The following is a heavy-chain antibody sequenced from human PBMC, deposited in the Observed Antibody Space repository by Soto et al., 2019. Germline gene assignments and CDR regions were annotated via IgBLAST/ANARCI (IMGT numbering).Heavy chain of an antibody. V-gene: IGHV1-58*01. J-gene: IGHJ4*02. CDR1: GFTFTSSA. Sequence: SVKVSCKASGFTFTSSALQWVRQARGQRLEWIGWIVVGSGNTNYAQKFQERVTITRDMSTSTAYMELSSLRSEDTAVYYCAADGYYDSSGYYGSAYWGQGTLVTVSS. D-gene: IGHD3-22*01. CDR3: AADGYYDSSGYYGSAY. CDR2: IVVGSGNT.